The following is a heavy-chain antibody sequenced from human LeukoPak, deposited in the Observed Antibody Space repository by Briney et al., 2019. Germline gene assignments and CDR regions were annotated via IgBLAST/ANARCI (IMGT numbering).Heavy chain of an antibody. J-gene: IGHJ5*02. CDR3: ARDRDSYGSGRTGFDP. CDR2: ISGSGGRT. V-gene: IGHV3-23*01. D-gene: IGHD3-10*01. Sequence: PGGSLRLSCVGSGFTFSNYAMNWVRQAPGKRLEWVSSISGSGGRTDYADSVKGRFTISRDNAKNSLYLQMNNLRDEDTAVYYCARDRDSYGSGRTGFDPWGQGTLVTVSS. CDR1: GFTFSNYA.